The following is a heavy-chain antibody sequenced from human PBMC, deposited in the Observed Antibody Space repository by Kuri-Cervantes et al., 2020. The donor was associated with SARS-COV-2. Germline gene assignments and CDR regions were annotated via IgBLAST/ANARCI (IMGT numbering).Heavy chain of an antibody. J-gene: IGHJ6*02. CDR3: ANVEDTAMVYYYYGMDV. CDR1: GFTFSSYS. Sequence: GESLKISCAASGFTFSSYSMNWVRQAPGKGLELVSSISSSSSYIYYADSVKGRFTISRDNAKNSLYLQMNSLRAEDTAVYYCANVEDTAMVYYYYGMDVWGQGTTVTVSS. CDR2: ISSSSSYI. D-gene: IGHD5-18*01. V-gene: IGHV3-21*01.